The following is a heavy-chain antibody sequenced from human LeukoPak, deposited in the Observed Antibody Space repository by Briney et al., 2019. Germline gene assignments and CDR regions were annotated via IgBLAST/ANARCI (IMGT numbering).Heavy chain of an antibody. CDR2: ISCGGSNK. CDR1: GFTFSTYV. Sequence: HPGRSLRLSCAASGFTFSTYVLHWVRQAPGKGLEWVAVISCGGSNKYYADSVKGRFTISRDNSKNTLYLQMNSLRAEDTAVYYCAKGLYDSSGYYYFDYWGQGTLVTVSS. D-gene: IGHD3-22*01. V-gene: IGHV3-30*18. CDR3: AKGLYDSSGYYYFDY. J-gene: IGHJ4*02.